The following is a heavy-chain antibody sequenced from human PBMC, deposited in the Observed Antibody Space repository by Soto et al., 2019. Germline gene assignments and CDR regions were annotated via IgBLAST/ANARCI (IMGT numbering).Heavy chain of an antibody. J-gene: IGHJ5*02. CDR3: ATRITVFGLLIPPFDP. CDR1: GGSVNGYC. Sequence: SETLSLTCAVYGGSVNGYCWNWIRQPPGKGLEWIGEINHTGGTHYNPSLKSRVTRSVDTSKNQFSLRLSSVTAADTAIYYCATRITVFGLLIPPFDPGGQGTQVTVSS. V-gene: IGHV4-34*01. CDR2: INHTGGT. D-gene: IGHD3-3*01.